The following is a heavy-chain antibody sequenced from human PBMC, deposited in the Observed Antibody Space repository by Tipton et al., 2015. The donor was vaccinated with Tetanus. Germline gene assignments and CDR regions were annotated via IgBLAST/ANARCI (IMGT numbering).Heavy chain of an antibody. CDR1: GGSVRSGSYY. J-gene: IGHJ4*02. CDR2: ISYSGST. Sequence: TLSLTCTVSGGSVRSGSYYWNWIRQPPGKGLEWIRYISYSGSTNSNYSLKSRITISQDTSKNQFSLKLTSVTAADTAVYYCARANYDFPKKGPFDSWGQGTLVIVSS. V-gene: IGHV4-61*01. CDR3: ARANYDFPKKGPFDS. D-gene: IGHD3-3*01.